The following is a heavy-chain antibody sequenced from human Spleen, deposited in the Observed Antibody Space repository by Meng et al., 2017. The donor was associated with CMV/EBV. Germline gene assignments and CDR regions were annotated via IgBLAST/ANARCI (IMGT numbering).Heavy chain of an antibody. J-gene: IGHJ6*02. V-gene: IGHV3-15*01. CDR2: IKSKTDGGTT. Sequence: NAWMSWVRQAPGKGLEWVGRIKSKTDGGTTDYAAPVKGRFTISRDDSKNTLYLQMNSLKTEDTAVYYCTTVSNIVVVPAAYYYGMDVWGQGTTVTVSS. CDR3: TTVSNIVVVPAAYYYGMDV. CDR1: NAW. D-gene: IGHD2-2*01.